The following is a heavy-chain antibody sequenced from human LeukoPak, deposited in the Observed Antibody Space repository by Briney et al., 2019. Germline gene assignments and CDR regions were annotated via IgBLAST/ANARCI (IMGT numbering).Heavy chain of an antibody. Sequence: GGSLRLSCAASGFTFSSYAMHWVRQAPGKGLEWVAVISYDGSNKYYADSVKGRFTISRDNSKNTLYLQMNSLRADDTAVYYCANHGVYSGSYSMDVWGQGTTVIVPS. CDR1: GFTFSSYA. D-gene: IGHD1-26*01. CDR2: ISYDGSNK. V-gene: IGHV3-30-3*01. J-gene: IGHJ6*02. CDR3: ANHGVYSGSYSMDV.